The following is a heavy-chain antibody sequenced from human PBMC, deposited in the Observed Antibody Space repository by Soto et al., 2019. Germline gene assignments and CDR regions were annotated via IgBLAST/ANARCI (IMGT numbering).Heavy chain of an antibody. CDR1: GGSISSSSYY. J-gene: IGHJ3*02. V-gene: IGHV4-39*01. Sequence: QPQLQESGPGLVKPSETLSLTCTVSGGSISSSSYYWGWIRQPPGKGLEWIGSIYYSGSTYYNPSLKSRVTISVDTSKNQFSLKLSSVTAADTAVYYCARHYWDWEHDAFDIWGQGTMVTVSS. CDR3: ARHYWDWEHDAFDI. D-gene: IGHD1-26*01. CDR2: IYYSGST.